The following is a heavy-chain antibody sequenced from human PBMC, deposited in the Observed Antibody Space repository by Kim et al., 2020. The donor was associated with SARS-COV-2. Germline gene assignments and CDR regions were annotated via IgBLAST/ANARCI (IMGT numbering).Heavy chain of an antibody. Sequence: GGSLRLSCAASGFTFSSYSMNWVRQAPGKGLEWVSSISSSSSYIYYADSVKGRFTISRDNAKNSLYLQMNSLRAEDTAVYYCASQFIHDFWSGYYEADYWGQGTLVTVSS. D-gene: IGHD3-3*01. CDR3: ASQFIHDFWSGYYEADY. V-gene: IGHV3-21*01. CDR1: GFTFSSYS. CDR2: ISSSSSYI. J-gene: IGHJ4*02.